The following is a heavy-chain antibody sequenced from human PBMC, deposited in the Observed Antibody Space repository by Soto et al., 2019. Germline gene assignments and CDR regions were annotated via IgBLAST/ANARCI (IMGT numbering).Heavy chain of an antibody. CDR2: INRDGSKK. V-gene: IGHV3-7*05. D-gene: IGHD6-13*01. J-gene: IGHJ3*02. CDR1: GFTLSAYW. CDR3: ARDVSPGISSLYLDAFDI. Sequence: EVQLEESGGDLVQPGGSLRLSCAASGFTLSAYWMNWVRQAPGKGLEWVANINRDGSKKSYLDSVRGRFTISRDNVGNSLYLQMDSLRADDAALYYCARDVSPGISSLYLDAFDIWGQGTMVTVSS.